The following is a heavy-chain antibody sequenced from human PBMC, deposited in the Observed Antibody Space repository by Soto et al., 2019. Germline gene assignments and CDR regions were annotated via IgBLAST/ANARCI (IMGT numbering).Heavy chain of an antibody. J-gene: IGHJ5*02. CDR1: GFTFSSYG. CDR2: ISYDGSNK. D-gene: IGHD3-22*01. Sequence: GGSLRLSCAASGFTFSSYGMHWVRQAPGKGLEWVAVISYDGSNKYYADSVKGRFTISRDNSKNTLYLQMNSLRAEDTAVYYCAKERYYDSSGYPTKPNNWFDPWGQGTLVTVSS. CDR3: AKERYYDSSGYPTKPNNWFDP. V-gene: IGHV3-30*18.